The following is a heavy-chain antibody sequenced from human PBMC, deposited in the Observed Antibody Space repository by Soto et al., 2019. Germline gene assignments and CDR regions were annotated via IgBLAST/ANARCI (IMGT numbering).Heavy chain of an antibody. D-gene: IGHD3-10*01. V-gene: IGHV3-23*01. Sequence: EVQLLESGGGLLQAGGSLRLSCAASGFTLKNFAVSWVRQAPGKGMEWVSAIGGSGSSANYADSVKGRFTVSRDDSKSTLYLQMSGLRVDDTALYYCAKDAVAYNGEWDWFDLWGQGTLVTVPS. CDR3: AKDAVAYNGEWDWFDL. CDR1: GFTLKNFA. CDR2: IGGSGSSA. J-gene: IGHJ5*02.